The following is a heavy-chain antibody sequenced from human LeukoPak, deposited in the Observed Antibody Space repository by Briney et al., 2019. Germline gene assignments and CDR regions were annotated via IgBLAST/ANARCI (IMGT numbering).Heavy chain of an antibody. Sequence: GGSLRLSCAASGFTFSSYGMHWVRQAPGKGLEWVAFIRYDGSNKYYADSVKGRFTISRDNSKNTLYLQMNSLRAEDTAVYYCAKVGGAYSYGYEMGDYFDYWGQGTLVTVSS. D-gene: IGHD5-18*01. CDR3: AKVGGAYSYGYEMGDYFDY. J-gene: IGHJ4*02. CDR1: GFTFSSYG. CDR2: IRYDGSNK. V-gene: IGHV3-30*02.